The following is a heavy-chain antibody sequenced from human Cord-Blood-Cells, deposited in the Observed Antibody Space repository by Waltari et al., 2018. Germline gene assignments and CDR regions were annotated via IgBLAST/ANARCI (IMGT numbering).Heavy chain of an antibody. J-gene: IGHJ4*02. V-gene: IGHV4-34*01. CDR1: GGSFSGYY. Sequence: QVQLQQWGAGLLKPSETLSLTCAVYGGSFSGYYWSWIRQPPGKGLEWIGEINHSGSTNYNPSLKSRVNISVETSKNQFSLKLSSVTAADTAVYYCARSGNYDYIWGSYRAGTPFDYWGQGTLVTVSS. CDR2: INHSGST. CDR3: ARSGNYDYIWGSYRAGTPFDY. D-gene: IGHD3-16*02.